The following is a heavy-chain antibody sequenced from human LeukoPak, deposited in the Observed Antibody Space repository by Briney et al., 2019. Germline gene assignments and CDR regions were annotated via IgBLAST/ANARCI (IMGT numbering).Heavy chain of an antibody. CDR1: GFTFSSYS. Sequence: VGSLRLSCAASGFTFSSYSMNWVRQAPGKGLEWVSSISSSSSYIYYADSVKGRFTISRDNAKNSLYLQMNSLRAEDTAVYYCARAKWEYYDFWSGPGNNWFDPWGQGTLVTVSS. D-gene: IGHD3-3*01. CDR3: ARAKWEYYDFWSGPGNNWFDP. J-gene: IGHJ5*02. CDR2: ISSSSSYI. V-gene: IGHV3-21*01.